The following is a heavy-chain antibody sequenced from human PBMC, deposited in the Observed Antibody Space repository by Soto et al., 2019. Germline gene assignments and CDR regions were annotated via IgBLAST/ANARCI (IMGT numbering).Heavy chain of an antibody. CDR3: ARTYSSRWSPFDY. D-gene: IGHD6-13*01. J-gene: IGHJ4*02. Sequence: SETLSLTCAVSGGSFSGYYWSWIRQPPGKGLEWIGEINQSGSTNYNPSLKSRVTISVDTSKNQFSLKLSSVTAADTAVYYCARTYSSRWSPFDYWGQGTLVTVSS. V-gene: IGHV4-34*01. CDR2: INQSGST. CDR1: GGSFSGYY.